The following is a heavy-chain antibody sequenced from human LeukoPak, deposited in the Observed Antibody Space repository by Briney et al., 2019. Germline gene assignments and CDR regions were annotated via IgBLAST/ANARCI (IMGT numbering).Heavy chain of an antibody. CDR3: AKFVLLWFGELDRNYFDY. V-gene: IGHV3-23*01. J-gene: IGHJ4*02. Sequence: GGSLRLSCAASGFTFSSYVMSWVRQAPGKGLGWVSAISGSGGSTYYADSVKGRFTISRDNSKNTLYLQMNSLRAEDTAVYYCAKFVLLWFGELDRNYFDYWGQGTLVTVSS. CDR1: GFTFSSYV. CDR2: ISGSGGST. D-gene: IGHD3-10*01.